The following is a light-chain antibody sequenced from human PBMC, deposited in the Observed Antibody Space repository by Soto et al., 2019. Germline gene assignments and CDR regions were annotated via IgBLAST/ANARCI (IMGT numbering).Light chain of an antibody. J-gene: IGKJ2*01. Sequence: EIVLTQSPGTLSLSPGEGAALSCRTSQSISSSYLAWYQQKPGQAPRLLIYAASSRATVIPDRFSGSGSGTDFTLTISRLEPEDFAVYYCQLYGGSHMFSFGQGTKLEIK. CDR1: QSISSSY. CDR2: AAS. CDR3: QLYGGSHMFS. V-gene: IGKV3-20*01.